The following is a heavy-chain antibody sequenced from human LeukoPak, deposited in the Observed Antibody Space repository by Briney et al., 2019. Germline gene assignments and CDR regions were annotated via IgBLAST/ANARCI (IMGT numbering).Heavy chain of an antibody. CDR2: INTNTGNP. D-gene: IGHD3-10*01. V-gene: IGHV7-4-1*02. CDR1: GYTFTSYA. CDR3: ARDPANYYGSGVDY. Sequence: GASVKVSCKASGYTFTSYAMNWVRQAPGQGLEWMGWINTNTGNPTYAQGFTGRFVFSLDTSVSTAYLQISSLKAEDTAAYYCARDPANYYGSGVDYWGQGTLVTVSS. J-gene: IGHJ4*02.